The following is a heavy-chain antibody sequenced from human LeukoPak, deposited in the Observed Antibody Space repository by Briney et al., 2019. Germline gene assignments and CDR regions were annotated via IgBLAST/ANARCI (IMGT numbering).Heavy chain of an antibody. V-gene: IGHV1-2*02. J-gene: IGHJ4*02. CDR3: ARGYSGSYVGY. D-gene: IGHD1-26*01. CDR2: INPSSGGT. CDR1: GYTFTGYY. Sequence: ASVKVSCKASGYTFTGYYMHWVRQTPGQGLEWMGWINPSSGGTNYAQKFQGRVTMTRDTSISTAYMELSSLRSEDTAVYYCARGYSGSYVGYWGQGTLVTVSS.